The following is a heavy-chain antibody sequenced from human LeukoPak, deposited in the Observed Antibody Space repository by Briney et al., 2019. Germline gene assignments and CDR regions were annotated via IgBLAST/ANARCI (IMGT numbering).Heavy chain of an antibody. CDR1: GFTVSGHY. J-gene: IGHJ4*02. V-gene: IGHV3-53*05. Sequence: PGGSLRLSCAASGFTVSGHYWSWVRQAPGKGLEWVSQINSGGTTYYADSVKGRFTISRDNSKNSLYLQMNSLKIEDTALYYCARDIAVAATGGAFDYWGQGTLVTVSS. CDR3: ARDIAVAATGGAFDY. D-gene: IGHD2-15*01. CDR2: INSGGTT.